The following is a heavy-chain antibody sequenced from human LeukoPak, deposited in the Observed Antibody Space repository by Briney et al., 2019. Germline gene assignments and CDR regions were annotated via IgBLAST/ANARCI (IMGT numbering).Heavy chain of an antibody. CDR3: TTDRAGEYDYYYYYMDV. Sequence: GGSLRLSCAASGFTFSSSSMNWVRQAPGKGLEWVGRIKSKTDGGTTDYAAPVKGRFTISRDDSKNTLYLQMNSLKTEDTAVYYCTTDRAGEYDYYYYYMDVWGKGTTVTISS. D-gene: IGHD3-10*01. V-gene: IGHV3-15*01. CDR2: IKSKTDGGTT. CDR1: GFTFSSSS. J-gene: IGHJ6*03.